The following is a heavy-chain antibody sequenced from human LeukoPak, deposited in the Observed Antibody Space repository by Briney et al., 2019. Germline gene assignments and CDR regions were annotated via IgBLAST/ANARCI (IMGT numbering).Heavy chain of an antibody. Sequence: GGSLRLSCAASGFNFSSYSMNWVRQAPGKGLEWVSSISSSSSFRYYADSVKGRFTISRDNAKNSLYLQMNSLRAEDTAVYYCARLPRYCSSTSCPPDFDYWGQGTLVTVSS. J-gene: IGHJ4*02. CDR1: GFNFSSYS. V-gene: IGHV3-21*01. CDR2: ISSSSSFR. CDR3: ARLPRYCSSTSCPPDFDY. D-gene: IGHD2-2*01.